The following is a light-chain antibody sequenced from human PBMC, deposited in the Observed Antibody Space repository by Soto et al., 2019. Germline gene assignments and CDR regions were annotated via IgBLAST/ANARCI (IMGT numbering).Light chain of an antibody. Sequence: EIVLTQSPGTLSLSPGERATLSCRASQSVSSSYLAWYQQKPGQAPRLLIYGASSRATGIPDRFSGSGSGTDFTLTISSLQPEDFATYYCLQHYNFSWTFGQGTKVDIK. V-gene: IGKV3-20*01. J-gene: IGKJ1*01. CDR1: QSVSSSY. CDR2: GAS. CDR3: LQHYNFSWT.